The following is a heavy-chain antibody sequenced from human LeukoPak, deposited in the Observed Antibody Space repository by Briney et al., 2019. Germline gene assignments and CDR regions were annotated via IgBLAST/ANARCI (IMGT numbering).Heavy chain of an antibody. Sequence: PGESLKLSCEGSGYSFTTYWIGWVRQMPGKGLEWMGIIYPGDSDTRYSPSFEGQVTISADKSISTAYLQWSTLKASDTAIYYCARHYNFGDCIDYWGQGTLVTVSS. CDR2: IYPGDSDT. CDR3: ARHYNFGDCIDY. D-gene: IGHD4-17*01. J-gene: IGHJ4*02. V-gene: IGHV5-51*01. CDR1: GYSFTTYW.